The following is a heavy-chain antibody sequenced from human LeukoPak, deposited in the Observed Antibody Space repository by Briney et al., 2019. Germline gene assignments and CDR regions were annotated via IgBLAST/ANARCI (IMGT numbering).Heavy chain of an antibody. CDR2: ISSSGSTI. CDR1: GFTFSSYE. CDR3: AEWQQLAVN. D-gene: IGHD6-13*01. Sequence: KPGGSLRLSCAASGFTFSSYEMNWVRQAPGKGLEWVSYISSSGSTIYYADSVKGRFAISRDNAKNSLYLQMNSLRAEDTAVYYCAEWQQLAVNWGQGTLVTVSS. V-gene: IGHV3-48*03. J-gene: IGHJ4*02.